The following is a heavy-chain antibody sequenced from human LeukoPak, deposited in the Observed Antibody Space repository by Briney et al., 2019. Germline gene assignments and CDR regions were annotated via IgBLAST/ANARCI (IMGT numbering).Heavy chain of an antibody. V-gene: IGHV4-38-2*02. CDR2: IYTSGST. CDR1: GYSISNGYY. D-gene: IGHD3-10*01. Sequence: SETLSLTCTVSGYSISNGYYWGWIQRLPGKGLEWIGRIYTSGSTNYNPSLKSRVTISVDTSKNQFSLKLSSVTAADTAVYYCARDGLNTMVRGKIHYYYMDVWGKGTTLTISS. CDR3: ARDGLNTMVRGKIHYYYMDV. J-gene: IGHJ6*03.